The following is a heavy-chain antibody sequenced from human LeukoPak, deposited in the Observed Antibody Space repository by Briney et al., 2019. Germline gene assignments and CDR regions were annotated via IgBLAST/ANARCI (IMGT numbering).Heavy chain of an antibody. V-gene: IGHV3-66*01. J-gene: IGHJ4*02. Sequence: GGSLRLSCAASGFTVSSNYMSWVRQAPGKGLEWVSVIYSGGSTYYADSVKGRFTISRDNSKNTLYLQMNSLRAEDTAVYYCARVWYTSSWGERYYFDYWGQGTLVTVSS. CDR1: GFTVSSNY. D-gene: IGHD6-13*01. CDR3: ARVWYTSSWGERYYFDY. CDR2: IYSGGST.